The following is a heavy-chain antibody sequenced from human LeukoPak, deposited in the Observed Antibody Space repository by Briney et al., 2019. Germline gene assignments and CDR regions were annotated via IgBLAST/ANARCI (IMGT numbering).Heavy chain of an antibody. V-gene: IGHV4-4*07. CDR1: GGSISSYY. J-gene: IGHJ4*02. Sequence: SETLSLTCTVSGGSISSYYWSWIRQPAGKGLEWIGRIYTSGSTNYNPSLKSRVTMSVDTSKNQFSLKLSSVTAADTAVYYCARGLTSEYSNGPFLDYWGQGPVVTVSS. CDR2: IYTSGST. D-gene: IGHD2/OR15-2a*01. CDR3: ARGLTSEYSNGPFLDY.